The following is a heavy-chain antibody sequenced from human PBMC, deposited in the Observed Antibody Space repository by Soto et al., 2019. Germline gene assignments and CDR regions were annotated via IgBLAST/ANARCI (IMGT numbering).Heavy chain of an antibody. CDR3: AKVVVQATQPRYYSYGMDV. Sequence: EVQLVESGGGLVQPDRCLRLSCAASGFNFADYAMHWVRQPPGKGLEWVAGLSCDGCRIGYAHSLKGRFTISRDNAKKSLFLHMNSLRPEDTALYYCAKVVVQATQPRYYSYGMDVWGQGTTVTVSS. J-gene: IGHJ6*02. D-gene: IGHD2-15*01. V-gene: IGHV3-9*01. CDR1: GFNFADYA. CDR2: LSCDGCRI.